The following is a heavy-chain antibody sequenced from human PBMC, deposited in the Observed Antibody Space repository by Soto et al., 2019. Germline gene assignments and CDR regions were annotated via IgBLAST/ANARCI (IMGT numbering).Heavy chain of an antibody. J-gene: IGHJ6*02. CDR3: AREFVAGWNYYYGMDV. D-gene: IGHD6-19*01. CDR2: ISGGSRGT. V-gene: IGHV3-23*01. Sequence: GGSLRLSCAASGFSFSTYGMSWVRQAPGEGLEWVSTISGGSRGTFYANSVRGRFTISRDNSKNTLYLQMNSLRAEDTAVYYCAREFVAGWNYYYGMDVWGQGTTVTVSS. CDR1: GFSFSTYG.